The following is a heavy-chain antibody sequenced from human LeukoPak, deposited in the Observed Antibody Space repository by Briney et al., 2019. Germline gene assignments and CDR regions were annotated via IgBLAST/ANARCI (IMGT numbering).Heavy chain of an antibody. CDR2: IYYSGTT. CDR1: DGSISSGYYY. J-gene: IGHJ5*02. V-gene: IGHV4-39*01. D-gene: IGHD3-10*01. Sequence: SETLSLTCSVSDGSISSGYYYWAWLRQPPGKGPEWIGSIYYSGTTYPNPSLKSRVTISVDTSKNQFSLKLSSVTAADTAVYYCARQPKSCAPGIFITGKACWFDPWGQGTLVTVSP. CDR3: ARQPKSCAPGIFITGKACWFDP.